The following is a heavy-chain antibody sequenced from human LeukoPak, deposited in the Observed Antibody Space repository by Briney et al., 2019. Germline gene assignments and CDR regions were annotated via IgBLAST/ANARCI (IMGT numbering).Heavy chain of an antibody. D-gene: IGHD4-11*01. Sequence: PGGSLRLSCVASGDTFSSYAMDWVRQAPGKGLEWVSAISGSGGNTYYADSVKGRFTISRDHSKTTLFLQMNSLRAEDTAVYYCAKDLHDYGNYVGWFDSWGQGTLVTVSS. V-gene: IGHV3-23*01. CDR2: ISGSGGNT. CDR1: GDTFSSYA. J-gene: IGHJ5*01. CDR3: AKDLHDYGNYVGWFDS.